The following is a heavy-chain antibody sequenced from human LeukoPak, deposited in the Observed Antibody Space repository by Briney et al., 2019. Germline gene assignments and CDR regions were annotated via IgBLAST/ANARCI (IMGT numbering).Heavy chain of an antibody. CDR1: GFTFSNYW. D-gene: IGHD6-19*01. CDR2: IKQDGSEK. Sequence: GRSLRLSCEASGFTFSNYWMSWVRQAPGKGLEWVANIKQDGSEKNYVDSVKGRFTISRDNSKNTLYLQMNSLRAEDTAVYYCAKDQRGCLDYWGQGTLVTVSS. V-gene: IGHV3-7*01. CDR3: AKDQRGCLDY. J-gene: IGHJ4*02.